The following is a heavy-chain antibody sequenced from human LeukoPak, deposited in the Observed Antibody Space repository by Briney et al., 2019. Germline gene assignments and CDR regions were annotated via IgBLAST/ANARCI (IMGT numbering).Heavy chain of an antibody. CDR3: AGRGGVEDGYNWGNDAFDI. J-gene: IGHJ3*02. Sequence: ASVKVSCKASGGTFSSYAISWVRQAPGQGLEWMGRIIPILGIANYAQKFQGRVTITADESTSTAYMELSSLRSEDTAVYYCAGRGGVEDGYNWGNDAFDIWGQGTMVTVSS. V-gene: IGHV1-69*04. D-gene: IGHD5-24*01. CDR2: IIPILGIA. CDR1: GGTFSSYA.